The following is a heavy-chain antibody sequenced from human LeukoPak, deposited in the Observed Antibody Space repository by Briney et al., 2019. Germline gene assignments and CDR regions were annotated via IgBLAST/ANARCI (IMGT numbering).Heavy chain of an antibody. Sequence: GGSLRLSCVDSGITFSKYWMSWVRQAPGKGLEWVANIKQDGGEKYYVDSVKGRFTISRDNAKNSLYLQMNSLRVEDTAVYYCARDGRPLDYWGQGTLVTVSP. V-gene: IGHV3-7*03. CDR2: IKQDGGEK. J-gene: IGHJ4*02. CDR1: GITFSKYW. CDR3: ARDGRPLDY.